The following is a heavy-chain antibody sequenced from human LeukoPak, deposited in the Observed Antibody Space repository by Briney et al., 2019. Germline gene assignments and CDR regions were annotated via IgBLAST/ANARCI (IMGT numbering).Heavy chain of an antibody. CDR3: ARTWATTYYYGSGTYFDF. CDR1: GDTFTSYD. D-gene: IGHD3-10*01. V-gene: IGHV1-8*01. Sequence: ASVKVSCKASGDTFTSYDFNWVRQATGQGLEWMGWMNPNNGNTGYAQKFQGRVTMTRDTSTGTVYMELSSLRSEDTALYYCARTWATTYYYGSGTYFDFWGQGTLVTVSS. CDR2: MNPNNGNT. J-gene: IGHJ4*02.